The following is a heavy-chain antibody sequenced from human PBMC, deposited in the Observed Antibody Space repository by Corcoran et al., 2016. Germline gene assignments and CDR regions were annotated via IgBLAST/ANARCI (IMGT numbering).Heavy chain of an antibody. CDR3: ARGMTMVRVVFDS. D-gene: IGHD3-10*01. CDR2: INHSGST. CDR1: GGSFSGYY. Sequence: QVQLQQWGAGLLKPSETLSLTCAVYGGSFSGYYWSWIRQPPGKGLEWIGEINHSGSTKYNPSLKSRVTISVDTSTNQLSLKLSSVTAADTAVYYCARGMTMVRVVFDSWGQGTLVTVSS. V-gene: IGHV4-34*01. J-gene: IGHJ4*02.